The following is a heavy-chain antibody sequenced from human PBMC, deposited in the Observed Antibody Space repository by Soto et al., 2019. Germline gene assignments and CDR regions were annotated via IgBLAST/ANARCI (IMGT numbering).Heavy chain of an antibody. CDR3: ARPQIVVAGPWFDP. J-gene: IGHJ5*02. V-gene: IGHV3-74*01. D-gene: IGHD6-19*01. Sequence: EVQLVESGGGLVQPGGSLRLSCAASGFTFSNYWMHWVRQAPGKGLVWVSHINSDGSTTSYADSVKGRFTISRDNAKNTVYVQMNSLRAEDTSVYYCARPQIVVAGPWFDPCGQGILVTVSS. CDR1: GFTFSNYW. CDR2: INSDGSTT.